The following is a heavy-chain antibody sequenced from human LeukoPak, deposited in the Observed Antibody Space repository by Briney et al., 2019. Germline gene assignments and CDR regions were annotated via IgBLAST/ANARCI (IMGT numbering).Heavy chain of an antibody. D-gene: IGHD3-10*01. V-gene: IGHV5-51*01. CDR1: DYSFTTYW. CDR3: ARFSTVRDNWFDP. J-gene: IGHJ5*02. Sequence: PGESLKISCKCSDYSFTTYWIDSARQMPGKGLEWMGIIYPGDSDTRYSPSFQGQVTISVDKSISTAYLQWSSLKASDTAMYYCARFSTVRDNWFDPWGQGTLVTVSS. CDR2: IYPGDSDT.